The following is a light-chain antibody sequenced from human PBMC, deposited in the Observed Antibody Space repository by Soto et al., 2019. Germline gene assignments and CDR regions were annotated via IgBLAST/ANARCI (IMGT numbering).Light chain of an antibody. J-gene: IGKJ5*01. CDR3: QQYNNVRIS. Sequence: DIPMTQSPSSLSASVGDRVTITCRASQSISSYLNWYQQKPGKAPKLLIYAASSLQSGVPSRFSGSGSGTDFTLTISSLQPEDFATYYCQQYNNVRISFGQGTRLEIK. V-gene: IGKV1-39*01. CDR1: QSISSY. CDR2: AAS.